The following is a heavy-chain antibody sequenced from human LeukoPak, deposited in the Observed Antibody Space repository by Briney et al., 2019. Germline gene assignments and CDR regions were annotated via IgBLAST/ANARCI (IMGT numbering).Heavy chain of an antibody. J-gene: IGHJ4*02. CDR3: TTEDGSGSPTQFFDY. CDR2: IKSKTDGGTT. CDR1: GFTFSNAW. Sequence: GGSLRLSCAASGFTFSNAWMSWVRQAPGKGLEWVGRIKSKTDGGTTDYAAPVKGRFTISRDDSKNTLYLQMNSLKTEDTAVYYCTTEDGSGSPTQFFDYWGQGTLVTVSS. D-gene: IGHD3-10*01. V-gene: IGHV3-15*01.